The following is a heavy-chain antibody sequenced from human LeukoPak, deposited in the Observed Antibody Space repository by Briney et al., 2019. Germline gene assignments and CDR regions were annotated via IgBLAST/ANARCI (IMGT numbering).Heavy chain of an antibody. J-gene: IGHJ5*02. CDR3: ARVNRITIFGVWFDP. CDR2: IYTSGST. D-gene: IGHD3-3*01. Sequence: SETLSLTCTVSGGSISSYYWSWIRQPAGKGLEWIGRIYTSGSTNYNPSLKSRVTMSVDTSKNQFSLELSSVTAADTAVYYCARVNRITIFGVWFDPWGQGTLVTVSS. CDR1: GGSISSYY. V-gene: IGHV4-4*07.